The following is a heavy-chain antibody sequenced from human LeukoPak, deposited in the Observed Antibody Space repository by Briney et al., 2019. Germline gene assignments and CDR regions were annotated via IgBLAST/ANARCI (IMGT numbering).Heavy chain of an antibody. CDR2: VNDSGGT. D-gene: IGHD6-13*01. CDR1: IDSFTNYY. CDR3: ARHRKPRGAAAGEFDY. Sequence: PSETLSLTCAVYIDSFTNYYWNWIRQTPGKGLEWIGEVNDSGGTNINPSLRSRVILSVDTSKNQFSLKLSSVTAADTAVYYCARHRKPRGAAAGEFDYWGQGTLVTVSS. V-gene: IGHV4-34*01. J-gene: IGHJ4*02.